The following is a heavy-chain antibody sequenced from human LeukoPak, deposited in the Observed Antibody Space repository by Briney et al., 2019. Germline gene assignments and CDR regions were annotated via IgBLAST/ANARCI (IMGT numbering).Heavy chain of an antibody. V-gene: IGHV1-2*02. CDR3: ARDKREGRYRDYNWFDP. CDR2: INPNSGGT. J-gene: IGHJ5*02. Sequence: PGGSLRLSCAASGYTFTGYYMHWVRQAPGQGLEWMGWINPNSGGTNYAQKFQGRVTMTRDTSISTAYMELSRLRSDDTAVYYCARDKREGRYRDYNWFDPWGQGTLVTVSS. D-gene: IGHD5-18*01. CDR1: GYTFTGYY.